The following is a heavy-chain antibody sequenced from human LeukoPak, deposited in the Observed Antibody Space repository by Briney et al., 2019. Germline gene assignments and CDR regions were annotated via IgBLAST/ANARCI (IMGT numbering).Heavy chain of an antibody. J-gene: IGHJ3*02. CDR3: ARDQAVAGTTDAFDI. CDR2: IIPIFGTT. V-gene: IGHV1-69*13. CDR1: GGTFSSYA. D-gene: IGHD6-19*01. Sequence: ASVKVSCKTSGGTFSSYAISWVRQAPGQGLEWMGGIIPIFGTTKYAQKFQGRVTIIADESTSTVYMELSSLRSEDTAMYYCARDQAVAGTTDAFDIWGQGTMVTVSS.